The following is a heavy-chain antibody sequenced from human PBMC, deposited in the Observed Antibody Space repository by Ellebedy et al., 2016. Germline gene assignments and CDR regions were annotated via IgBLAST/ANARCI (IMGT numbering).Heavy chain of an antibody. CDR2: INSDGSST. D-gene: IGHD6-19*01. CDR3: ARDNPIAVAGTPPHY. V-gene: IGHV3-74*01. Sequence: GGSLRLSXAASGFTFTSYWMHWVRQAPGKGLVWVSRINSDGSSTSYADSVKGRFTISRDNAKNTLYLQMNSLRVEDTAVYYCARDNPIAVAGTPPHYWGQGTLVTVSS. CDR1: GFTFTSYW. J-gene: IGHJ4*02.